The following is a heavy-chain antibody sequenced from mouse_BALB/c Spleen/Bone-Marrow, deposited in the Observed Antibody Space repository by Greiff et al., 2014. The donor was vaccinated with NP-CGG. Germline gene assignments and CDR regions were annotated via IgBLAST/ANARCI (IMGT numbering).Heavy chain of an antibody. CDR2: ISTYYGDA. V-gene: IGHV1S137*01. CDR1: GYTFTDYA. Sequence: VKLQESGAELVRPGVSVKISCKGSGYTFTDYAMHWVKQSHAKSLEWIGVISTYYGDASYNQEFKGKATMTVDKSSSTAYMELARLTSEDSAIYYSARRGGFYAMDYWGQGTSVTVSS. CDR3: ARRGGFYAMDY. J-gene: IGHJ4*01.